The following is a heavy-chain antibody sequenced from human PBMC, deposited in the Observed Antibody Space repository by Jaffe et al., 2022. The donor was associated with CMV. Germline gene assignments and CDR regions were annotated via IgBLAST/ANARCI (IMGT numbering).Heavy chain of an antibody. CDR2: IIPIFGTA. V-gene: IGHV1-69*01. CDR3: ARVGYYYGSGSSRDYFDY. CDR1: GGTFSSYA. J-gene: IGHJ4*02. Sequence: QVQLVQSGAEVKKPGSSVKVSCKASGGTFSSYAISWVRQAPGQGLEWMGGIIPIFGTANYAQKFQGRVTITADESTSTAYMELSSLRSEDTAVYYCARVGYYYGSGSSRDYFDYWGQGTLVTVSS. D-gene: IGHD3-10*01.